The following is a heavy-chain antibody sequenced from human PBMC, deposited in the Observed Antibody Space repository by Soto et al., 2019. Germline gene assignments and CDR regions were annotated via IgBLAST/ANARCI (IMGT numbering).Heavy chain of an antibody. D-gene: IGHD6-19*01. Sequence: GGSLRLSCAASGFTFSSYAMSWVRQAPGKGLEWVSAISGSGGSTYYADSVKGRFTISRDNSKSTLYLQMNSLRAEDTAVYYYAKVSSGEDYYYYGMDVWGQGTTVTVSS. J-gene: IGHJ6*02. CDR2: ISGSGGST. V-gene: IGHV3-23*01. CDR3: AKVSSGEDYYYYGMDV. CDR1: GFTFSSYA.